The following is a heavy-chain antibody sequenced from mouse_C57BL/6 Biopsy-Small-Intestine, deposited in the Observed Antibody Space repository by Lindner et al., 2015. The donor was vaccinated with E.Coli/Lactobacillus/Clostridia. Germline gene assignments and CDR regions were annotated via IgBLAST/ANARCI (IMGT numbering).Heavy chain of an antibody. J-gene: IGHJ3*01. CDR1: GYTFTDYE. Sequence: VQLQESGAELVRPGASVTLSCKASGYTFTDYEMHWVKQTPVHGLEWIGAIDPETGGTAYNQKFKGKAILTADKSSSTAYMELRSLTSEDSAVYYCTSCTMVAWFAYWGQGTLVTVSA. V-gene: IGHV1-15*01. D-gene: IGHD1-1*02. CDR2: IDPETGGT. CDR3: TSCTMVAWFAY.